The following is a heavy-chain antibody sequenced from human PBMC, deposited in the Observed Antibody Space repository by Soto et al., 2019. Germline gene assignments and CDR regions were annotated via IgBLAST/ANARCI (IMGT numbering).Heavy chain of an antibody. D-gene: IGHD1-26*01. CDR2: INAGNGNT. CDR1: GYTFTSYA. J-gene: IGHJ4*02. V-gene: IGHV1-3*01. CDR3: AREMGWELRWYFDY. Sequence: ASVKVSCKASGYTFTSYAMHWVRQAPGQRLEWMGWINAGNGNTKYSQKYQGRVNNTRDTSASTAYMELSSLRSEDKAVNYCAREMGWELRWYFDYWGQGTLVTAPQ.